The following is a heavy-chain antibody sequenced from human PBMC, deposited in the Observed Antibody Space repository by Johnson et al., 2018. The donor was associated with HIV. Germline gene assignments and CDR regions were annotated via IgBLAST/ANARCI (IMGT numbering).Heavy chain of an antibody. D-gene: IGHD6-13*01. CDR3: ARDRSSSWSDAFDI. Sequence: QVLLVESGGGVVQPGRSLRLSCAASGFTFSTYGMHWVRQAPGKGLEWVAVISYDGSNKYYADSVKGRFTISRDNSKNTLYLQMNSLRAEDTAVYYCARDRSSSWSDAFDIWGQGTMVTVSS. CDR1: GFTFSTYG. J-gene: IGHJ3*02. V-gene: IGHV3-30*03. CDR2: ISYDGSNK.